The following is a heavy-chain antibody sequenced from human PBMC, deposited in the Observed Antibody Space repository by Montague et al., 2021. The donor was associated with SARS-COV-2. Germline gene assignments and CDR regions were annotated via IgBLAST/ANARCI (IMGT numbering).Heavy chain of an antibody. CDR3: ARADITTVRGVNRWAFDI. CDR2: IYNSWST. V-gene: IGHV4-59*01. CDR1: GGSISTYY. Sequence: SETLSLTCTVSGGSISTYYWSWIRQPPRQGLEWVWNIYNSWSTNSYSSLPRRVTISVDTSKNQFSLTLSSVTAADTAVYYCARADITTVRGVNRWAFDIWGQGTMVTVSS. D-gene: IGHD3-10*01. J-gene: IGHJ3*02.